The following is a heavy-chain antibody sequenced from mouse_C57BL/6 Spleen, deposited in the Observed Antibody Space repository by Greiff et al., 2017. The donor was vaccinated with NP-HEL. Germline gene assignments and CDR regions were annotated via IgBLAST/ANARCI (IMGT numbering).Heavy chain of an antibody. CDR3: ARDYYVGWYFDV. CDR2: IYPGDGDT. V-gene: IGHV1-82*01. D-gene: IGHD1-1*01. CDR1: GYAFSSSW. J-gene: IGHJ1*03. Sequence: QVQLQHSGPELVKPGASVKISCKASGYAFSSSWMNWVKQRPGKGLEWIGRIYPGDGDTNYNGKFKGKATLTADKSSSTAYMQLSSLTSEDSAVYFCARDYYVGWYFDVWGTGTTVTVSS.